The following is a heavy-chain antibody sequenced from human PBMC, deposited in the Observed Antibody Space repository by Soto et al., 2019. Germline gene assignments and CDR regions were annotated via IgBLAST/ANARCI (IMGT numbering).Heavy chain of an antibody. CDR2: ISYDGSNK. V-gene: IGHV3-30*03. J-gene: IGHJ6*03. CDR3: ARRGYGSRWPNVYMDV. CDR1: GFTFATYA. Sequence: EWSLRLSCAASGFTFATYAMSWVRQAPGKGLEWVAVISYDGSNKYYADSVKGRFTISRDNSKNTLYLQMGSLRAEDMALYYCARRGYGSRWPNVYMDVWGKGTTVTVSS. D-gene: IGHD6-13*01.